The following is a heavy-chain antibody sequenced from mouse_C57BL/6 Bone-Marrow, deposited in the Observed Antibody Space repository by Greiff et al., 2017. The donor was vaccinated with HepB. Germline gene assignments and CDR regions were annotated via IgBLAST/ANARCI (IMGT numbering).Heavy chain of an antibody. J-gene: IGHJ4*01. Sequence: EVKLMESGGGLVKPGGSLKLSCAASGFTFSDYGMHWVRQAPEKGLEWVAYISSGSSTIYYADTVKGRFPISRDNAKNTLFLQMTSLRSEDTAMYYCAILYSNYAMDYWGQGTSVTVSS. D-gene: IGHD2-5*01. CDR1: GFTFSDYG. CDR3: AILYSNYAMDY. CDR2: ISSGSSTI. V-gene: IGHV5-17*01.